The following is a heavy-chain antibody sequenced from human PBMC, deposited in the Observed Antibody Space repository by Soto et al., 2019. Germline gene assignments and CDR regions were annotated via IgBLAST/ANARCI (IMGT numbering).Heavy chain of an antibody. D-gene: IGHD6-6*01. CDR1: GFTFSNAW. V-gene: IGHV3-15*01. CDR2: IKSKTDGGTT. J-gene: IGHJ6*03. CDR3: AIAARPRYYYYMDV. Sequence: GGSLRLSCAASGFTFSNAWMSWVRQAPGKGLEWVGRIKSKTDGGTTGYAAPVKGRFTISRDDSKNTLYLQMNSLKTEDTAVYYCAIAARPRYYYYMDVWGKGTTVTVSS.